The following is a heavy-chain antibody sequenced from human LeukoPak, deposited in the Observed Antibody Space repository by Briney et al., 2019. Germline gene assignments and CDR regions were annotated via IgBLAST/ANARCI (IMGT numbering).Heavy chain of an antibody. J-gene: IGHJ5*02. D-gene: IGHD1-1*01. CDR3: ARDITIGTTRFDP. Sequence: GASVKVSCKASGYTFIGYAIHWVRQAPGQRLEWMGWIHAGTGNTKYSQKFQGRVTITRDTSANTVYMELSRLRPEDTAVYYCARDITIGTTRFDPWGQGTLVTVSP. V-gene: IGHV1-3*01. CDR1: GYTFIGYA. CDR2: IHAGTGNT.